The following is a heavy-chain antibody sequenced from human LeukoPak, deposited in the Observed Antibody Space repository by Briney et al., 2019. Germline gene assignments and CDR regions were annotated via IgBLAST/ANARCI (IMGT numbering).Heavy chain of an antibody. V-gene: IGHV3-23*01. CDR2: ISGSGGST. CDR1: GFTFSRYA. J-gene: IGHJ4*02. Sequence: GGSLRLSCAASGFTFSRYAMSWVRQAPGKGLEWVSAISGSGGSTYYADSVKGRFTISRDNSKNTLYLQMNSLRAEDTAVYYCATQYNWNYGHSDYWGQGTLVTVSS. D-gene: IGHD1-7*01. CDR3: ATQYNWNYGHSDY.